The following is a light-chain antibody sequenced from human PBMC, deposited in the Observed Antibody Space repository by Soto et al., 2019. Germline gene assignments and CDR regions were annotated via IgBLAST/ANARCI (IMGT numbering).Light chain of an antibody. CDR2: WAS. V-gene: IGKV4-1*01. CDR3: QQYHSDPIT. Sequence: DIVMTQSPDSLAVSLGERATINCKSSQTVLYRSNNMNYLSWYQQKPGQPPKLLIYWASTRESGVPDRFSGSGSGTDFTLTISSLQAEDVAVYYCQQYHSDPITFGQGTRLEIK. J-gene: IGKJ5*01. CDR1: QTVLYRSNNMNY.